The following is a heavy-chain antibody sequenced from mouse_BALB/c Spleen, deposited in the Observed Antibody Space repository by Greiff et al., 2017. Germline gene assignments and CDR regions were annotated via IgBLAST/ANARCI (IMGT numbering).Heavy chain of an antibody. CDR1: GFTFSSYT. J-gene: IGHJ4*01. V-gene: IGHV5-6-4*01. Sequence: EVNVVESGGGLVKPGGSLKLSCAASGFTFSSYTMSWVRQTPEKRLEWVATISSGGSYTYYPDSVKGRFTISRDNAKNTLYLQMSSLKSEDTAMYYCTRDPGSSYDYAMDYWGQGTSVTVSS. CDR3: TRDPGSSYDYAMDY. D-gene: IGHD1-1*01. CDR2: ISSGGSYT.